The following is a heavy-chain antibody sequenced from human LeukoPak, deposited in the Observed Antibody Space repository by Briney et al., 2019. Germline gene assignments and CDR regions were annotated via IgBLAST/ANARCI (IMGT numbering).Heavy chain of an antibody. Sequence: SVKVSCKASGYTFTSYDINWVRQATGQGLEWMGGIIPIFGTANYAQKFQGRVTITADESTSTAYMELSSLRSEDTAVYYCARVHCGGDCTIYWYFDLWGRGTLVTVSS. CDR1: GYTFTSYD. CDR3: ARVHCGGDCTIYWYFDL. J-gene: IGHJ2*01. D-gene: IGHD2-21*01. CDR2: IIPIFGTA. V-gene: IGHV1-69*13.